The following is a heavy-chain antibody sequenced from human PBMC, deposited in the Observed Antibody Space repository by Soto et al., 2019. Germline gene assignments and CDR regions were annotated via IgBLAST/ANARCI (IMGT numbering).Heavy chain of an antibody. J-gene: IGHJ6*02. CDR1: CGSFSGYY. CDR2: INHGRSA. D-gene: IGHD5-18*01. V-gene: IGHV4-34*01. Sequence: SETLSLTCAFYCGSFSGYYWSWIRQTPGKGLEWIGQINHGRSANYNPSLKSRVTISVDTSKNQFSLKLSSVTAADTAVYYCARIRRGYSYGYDYYYYGMDVWGQGTTVTV. CDR3: ARIRRGYSYGYDYYYYGMDV.